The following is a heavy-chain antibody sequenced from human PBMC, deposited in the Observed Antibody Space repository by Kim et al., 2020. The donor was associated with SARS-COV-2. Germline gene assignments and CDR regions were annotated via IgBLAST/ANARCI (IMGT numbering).Heavy chain of an antibody. CDR1: GFTFSSYG. D-gene: IGHD3-3*01. CDR3: AKAGVWSGYHMGPPYYYYYMDV. V-gene: IGHV3-30*18. Sequence: GGSLRLSCAASGFTFSSYGMHWVRQAPGKGLEWVAVISYDGSNKYYADSVKGRFTISRDNSKNTLYLQMNSLRAEDTAVYYCAKAGVWSGYHMGPPYYYYYMDVWGKGTTVTVSS. J-gene: IGHJ6*03. CDR2: ISYDGSNK.